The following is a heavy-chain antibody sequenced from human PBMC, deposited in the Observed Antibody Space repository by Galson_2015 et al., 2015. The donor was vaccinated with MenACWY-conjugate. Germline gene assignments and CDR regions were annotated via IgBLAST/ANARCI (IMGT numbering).Heavy chain of an antibody. CDR2: IYSGGTT. D-gene: IGHD6-13*01. CDR3: ARGGGLIAAAP. CDR1: GFTVSSDY. Sequence: SLRLSCAVSGFTVSSDYMSWVRQAPGKGLEWVSVIYSGGTTYYADSVRGRFTISRDNSKNTLYLQMDSLRAEDTAVYYCARGGGLIAAAPWGQGTLVTVSS. J-gene: IGHJ5*02. V-gene: IGHV3-53*01.